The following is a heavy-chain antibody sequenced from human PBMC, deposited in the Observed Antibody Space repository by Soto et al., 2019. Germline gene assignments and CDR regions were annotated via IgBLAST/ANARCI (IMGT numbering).Heavy chain of an antibody. Sequence: AGSLRLSCAASGITFSDYGMHWVRQAPGKGLEWVAGVWKDGSNRYYVDSVKGRFTISRDNSKNTLYLQMNSLRDEDTAVYYCAKVPRGSNFGYYNFWGQGTLVTVSS. CDR1: GITFSDYG. D-gene: IGHD5-18*01. CDR2: VWKDGSNR. CDR3: AKVPRGSNFGYYNF. J-gene: IGHJ4*02. V-gene: IGHV3-30*02.